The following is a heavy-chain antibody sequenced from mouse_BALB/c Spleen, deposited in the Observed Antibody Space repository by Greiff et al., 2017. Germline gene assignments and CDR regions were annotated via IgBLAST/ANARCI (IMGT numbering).Heavy chain of an antibody. Sequence: EVKLQESGGGLVQPGGSLKLSCAASGFDFSRYWMSWVRQAPGKGLEWIGEINPDSSTINYTPSLKDKFIISRDNAKNTLYLQMSKVRSEDTALYYCARPGFTATYYYAMDYWGQGTSVTVSS. J-gene: IGHJ4*01. CDR1: GFDFSRYW. V-gene: IGHV4-1*02. D-gene: IGHD1-2*01. CDR3: ARPGFTATYYYAMDY. CDR2: INPDSSTI.